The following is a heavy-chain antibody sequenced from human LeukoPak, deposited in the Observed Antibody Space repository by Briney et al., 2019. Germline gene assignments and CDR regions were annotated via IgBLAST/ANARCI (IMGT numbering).Heavy chain of an antibody. V-gene: IGHV4-34*01. D-gene: IGHD5-18*01. CDR3: ARGAIRGYRPAAHLDY. CDR1: GGSFSGYY. J-gene: IGHJ4*02. Sequence: PSETLSLTCAVYGGSFSGYYWSWIRQPPGKGLEWIGEINHSGSTNYNLSLKSRVTISVDTSKNQFSLKLSSVTAADTAVYYCARGAIRGYRPAAHLDYWGQGTLVTVSS. CDR2: INHSGST.